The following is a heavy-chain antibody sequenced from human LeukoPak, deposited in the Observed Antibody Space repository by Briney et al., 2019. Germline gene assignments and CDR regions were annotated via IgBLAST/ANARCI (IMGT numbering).Heavy chain of an antibody. CDR1: GGSISSSSYY. V-gene: IGHV4-39*01. Sequence: SETLSLTCTVSGGSISSSSYYWGWIRQPPGEGLEWIGSIYYSGSTYYNPSLKSRVTISVDTSKNQFSLKLSSVTAADTAVYYCARQAKLYYYDSSGYPDTTNAFDIWGQGTMVTVSS. CDR3: ARQAKLYYYDSSGYPDTTNAFDI. J-gene: IGHJ3*02. D-gene: IGHD3-22*01. CDR2: IYYSGST.